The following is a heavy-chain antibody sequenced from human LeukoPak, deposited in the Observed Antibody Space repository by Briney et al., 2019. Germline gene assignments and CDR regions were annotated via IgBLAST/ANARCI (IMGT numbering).Heavy chain of an antibody. CDR3: ARAETQIHAFDI. CDR2: INSDGSST. Sequence: GGSLRLSCAASGFNFTSYWLHWVRQAPGKGLVWVSRINSDGSSTHNADAVKGRFTISRDSAKNTLYLQMNSLRAEDTAVYYCARAETQIHAFDIWGRGTMVTASS. D-gene: IGHD5-24*01. CDR1: GFNFTSYW. J-gene: IGHJ3*02. V-gene: IGHV3-74*01.